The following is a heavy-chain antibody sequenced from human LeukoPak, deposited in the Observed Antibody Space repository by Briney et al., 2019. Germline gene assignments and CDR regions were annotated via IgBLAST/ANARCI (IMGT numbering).Heavy chain of an antibody. CDR1: GGTFSSYD. D-gene: IGHD5-24*01. CDR2: IIPIFGTA. J-gene: IGHJ4*02. V-gene: IGHV1-69*06. Sequence: SVKVSCKASGGTFSSYDISWVRQAPGQGLEWMGGIIPIFGTANYAQKFQGRVTITADKSTSTAYMELSSLRSEDTAVYYCARVPVEMATRYYFDYWGQGTLVTVSS. CDR3: ARVPVEMATRYYFDY.